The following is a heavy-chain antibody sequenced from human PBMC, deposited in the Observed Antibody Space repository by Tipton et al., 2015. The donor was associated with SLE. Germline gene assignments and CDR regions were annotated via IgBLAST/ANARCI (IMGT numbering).Heavy chain of an antibody. CDR1: GFTFRSYW. V-gene: IGHV3-74*01. Sequence: SLRLSCAASGFTFRSYWMNWVRQAPGKGLVWVSRISWDGSNTFYAESAKGRFVISRDNAKNTLYLQMNSLRDEDTAVYYCARSGGAGDLEYWGQGTLVTVSS. J-gene: IGHJ4*02. CDR3: ARSGGAGDLEY. D-gene: IGHD3-16*01. CDR2: ISWDGSNT.